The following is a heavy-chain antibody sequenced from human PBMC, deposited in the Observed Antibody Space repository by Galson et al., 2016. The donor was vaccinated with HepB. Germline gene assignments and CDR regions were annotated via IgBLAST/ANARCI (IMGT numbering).Heavy chain of an antibody. CDR2: IDGPGATV. CDR3: ANPKYFYDTSEPDNAFDI. Sequence: SLRLSCAASGFMFSRFAMMWVRQAPGKGLEWVSSIDGPGATVYNTDSVKGRFTISRDNSKNTLYLQMNSLRAEDTAVYYCANPKYFYDTSEPDNAFDIWGRGTMVTVSS. CDR1: GFMFSRFA. J-gene: IGHJ3*02. D-gene: IGHD3-22*01. V-gene: IGHV3-23*01.